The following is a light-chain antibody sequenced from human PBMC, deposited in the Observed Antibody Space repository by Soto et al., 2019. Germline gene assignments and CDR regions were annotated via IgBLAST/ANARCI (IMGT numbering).Light chain of an antibody. CDR1: QSILYRSNNKNY. CDR2: WAS. Sequence: DIVMTQSPDSLAVSLGERATINCKSSQSILYRSNNKNYLAWYRQKPGQPPKLLIYWASIRESGVPDRISGSGCGTDFTLTISSLQAEDVAVYYCQQYYSTPPYTFGQGTKLEIK. CDR3: QQYYSTPPYT. J-gene: IGKJ2*01. V-gene: IGKV4-1*01.